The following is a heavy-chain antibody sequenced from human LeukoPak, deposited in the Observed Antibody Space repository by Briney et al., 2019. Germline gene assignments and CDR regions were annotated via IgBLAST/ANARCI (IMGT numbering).Heavy chain of an antibody. CDR2: IIPIFGTA. CDR1: GGTFSSYA. CDR3: ARALGYCSGGSCLRAYYYYGMDV. Sequence: ASVKVSCKASGGTFSSYAISWVRQAPGQGLEWMGGIIPIFGTANYAQKFQGRVTITADESTSTAYMELSSLRSEDTAVYYCARALGYCSGGSCLRAYYYYGMDVWGQGTTVTVSS. V-gene: IGHV1-69*13. D-gene: IGHD2-15*01. J-gene: IGHJ6*02.